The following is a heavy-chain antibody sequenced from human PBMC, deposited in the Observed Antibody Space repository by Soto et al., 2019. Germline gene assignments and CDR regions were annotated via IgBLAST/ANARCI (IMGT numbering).Heavy chain of an antibody. CDR2: INSDGSST. CDR1: GVTFGSHW. CDR3: ARDRPGSDSSSWYMNYYYYMDV. V-gene: IGHV3-74*01. D-gene: IGHD6-13*01. J-gene: IGHJ6*03. Sequence: SMRLSCAAAGVTFGSHWRHWVRQAKGKGLVWVSRINSDGSSTSYADSVKGRFTISRDNAKNTLYLQMNSLRAEDTAVYYCARDRPGSDSSSWYMNYYYYMDVWGKGTTVTVSS.